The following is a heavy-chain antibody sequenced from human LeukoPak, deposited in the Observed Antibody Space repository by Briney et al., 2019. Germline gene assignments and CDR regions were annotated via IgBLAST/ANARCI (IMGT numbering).Heavy chain of an antibody. V-gene: IGHV3-66*04. J-gene: IGHJ6*02. CDR2: IYSGGST. CDR3: ARHPRPGIAVAGLYYYYGMDV. D-gene: IGHD6-19*01. Sequence: GGSLRLSCAASGFTVSSNYMSWVRQAPGKGLEWVSVIYSGGSTYYADSVKGRFTISRDNSKNTLYLQMNSLRAEDTAVYYCARHPRPGIAVAGLYYYYGMDVWGQGTTVTVSS. CDR1: GFTVSSNY.